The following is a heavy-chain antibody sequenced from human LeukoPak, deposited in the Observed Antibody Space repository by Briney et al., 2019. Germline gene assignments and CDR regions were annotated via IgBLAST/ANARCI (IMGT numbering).Heavy chain of an antibody. Sequence: GGSLRLSCAASGFTFSSYGMHWVRQAPGKGLEWVAVIWYDGSNKYYADSVKGRFTISRDNSKNTLYLQMNSLRAEDTAVYYCARSWYSISSGLYSMDVWSQGTTVTVSS. D-gene: IGHD6-6*01. CDR1: GFTFSSYG. J-gene: IGHJ6*02. CDR2: IWYDGSNK. V-gene: IGHV3-33*01. CDR3: ARSWYSISSGLYSMDV.